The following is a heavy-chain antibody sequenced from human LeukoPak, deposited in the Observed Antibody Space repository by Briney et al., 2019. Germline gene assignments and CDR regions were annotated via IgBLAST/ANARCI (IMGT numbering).Heavy chain of an antibody. Sequence: SETLSLTCTVSGGSISSSSYYWGWIRQPPGKGLEWIGSIYYSGSTYYNPSLKSRVTISVDTSKNQFSLKLSSVTAADTAVYYCARGVVVVPAALEPFDYWGQGTLVTVSS. CDR3: ARGVVVVPAALEPFDY. V-gene: IGHV4-39*07. CDR2: IYYSGST. J-gene: IGHJ4*02. D-gene: IGHD2-2*01. CDR1: GGSISSSSYY.